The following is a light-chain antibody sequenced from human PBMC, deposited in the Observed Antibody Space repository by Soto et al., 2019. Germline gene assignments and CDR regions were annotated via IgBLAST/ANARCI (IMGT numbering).Light chain of an antibody. CDR1: SSDVGGYNS. CDR2: EVS. Sequence: QSALTQPPSASGSPGQSVTISCTGTSSDVGGYNSVSWYQQHPGKAPKLMIYEVSKRPSGVPDRFSGSKSGNAASLTVSGLQAEDEADYYCSSYAGSTTWVFGAGTKLTVL. J-gene: IGLJ3*02. V-gene: IGLV2-8*01. CDR3: SSYAGSTTWV.